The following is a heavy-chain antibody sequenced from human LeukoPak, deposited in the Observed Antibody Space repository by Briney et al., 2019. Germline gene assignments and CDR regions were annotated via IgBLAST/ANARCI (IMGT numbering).Heavy chain of an antibody. CDR1: GFTFSRYS. V-gene: IGHV3-48*04. Sequence: GGSLRLSCAASGFTFSRYSMHWVRQAPGKGLEWVSYILSTSTTVYQADSVKGRFTISRDNAENSLYLQMNSLRAEDTAVYYCARELRFLGFDYWGQGTLVTVSS. J-gene: IGHJ4*02. CDR3: ARELRFLGFDY. CDR2: ILSTSTTV. D-gene: IGHD3-3*01.